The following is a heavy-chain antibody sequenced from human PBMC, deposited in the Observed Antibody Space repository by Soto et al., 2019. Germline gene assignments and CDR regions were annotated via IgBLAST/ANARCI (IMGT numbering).Heavy chain of an antibody. Sequence: PSEALALRCSGSVASISGSYCSWIRHSLRTLLEWLGYVYYTGSTNYSPSLRSRVSISVDTSTNEFSLRLSSVTAADTAVYFCARSVAVPGAHIDYWGQGTQVTVSS. J-gene: IGHJ4*02. D-gene: IGHD6-19*01. CDR1: VASISGSY. CDR2: VYYTGST. CDR3: ARSVAVPGAHIDY. V-gene: IGHV4-59*01.